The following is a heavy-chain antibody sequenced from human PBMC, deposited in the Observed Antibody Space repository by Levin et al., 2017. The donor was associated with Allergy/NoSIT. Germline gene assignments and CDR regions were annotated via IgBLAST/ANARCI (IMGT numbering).Heavy chain of an antibody. J-gene: IGHJ4*02. D-gene: IGHD3-10*01. CDR2: ISKDESQK. V-gene: IGHV3-30*18. CDR3: AKPKYFGELTNFDS. CDR1: GFAFRSYP. Sequence: GASVKVSCAASGFAFRSYPMHWVRQAPGRGLEWVAIISKDESQKYYADSVEGRFTISRDNARNTLYLEMNGLRTEDTAVYYCAKPKYFGELTNFDSWGQGALVTVSS.